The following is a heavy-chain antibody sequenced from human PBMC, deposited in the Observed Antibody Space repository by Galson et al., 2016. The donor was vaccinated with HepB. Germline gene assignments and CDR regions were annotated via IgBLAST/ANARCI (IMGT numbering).Heavy chain of an antibody. J-gene: IGHJ6*04. CDR1: GGSISSGSYY. Sequence: TLSLTCNVSGGSISSGSYYWNWIRQPAGKGLEWIGRFYTNGRTNYNPSLGSRVTISVDTSKNQFSLKLSSVTAADTAVYYCARQGVEDDYSNYLPAYYYGMDVWGKGSTVTVSS. V-gene: IGHV4-61*02. D-gene: IGHD4-11*01. CDR2: FYTNGRT. CDR3: ARQGVEDDYSNYLPAYYYGMDV.